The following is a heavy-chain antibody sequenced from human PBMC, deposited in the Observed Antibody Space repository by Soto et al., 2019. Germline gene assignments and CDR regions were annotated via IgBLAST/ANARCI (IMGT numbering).Heavy chain of an antibody. CDR3: TVHTYGPDY. CDR2: IVVGSGNA. J-gene: IGHJ4*02. V-gene: IGHV1-58*01. CDR1: GFTFTSSA. Sequence: SVKVSCKTSGFTFTSSAVQWVRQIRGQGLEWIGWIVVGSGNAKYAQKFQQRVTITRDKSTNTDYLEVTSLRPGDTDVYYCTVHTYGPDYWGQGTMVTVYS. D-gene: IGHD2-8*01.